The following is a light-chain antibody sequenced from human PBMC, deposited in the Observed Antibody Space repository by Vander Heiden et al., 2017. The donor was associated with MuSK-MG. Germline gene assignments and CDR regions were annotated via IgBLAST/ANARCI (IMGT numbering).Light chain of an antibody. CDR1: NIGSKS. CDR3: QVWDSSSDHPQV. V-gene: IGLV3-21*02. Sequence: SYALTQLPSVSVAPGQPARITCGGNNIGSKSRQWYQQKPGQAPVLVIYDDSDRHSGIPERFSGSNSGNTATLTISRVEAGDEADYYCQVWDSSSDHPQVFGTGTKVTVL. J-gene: IGLJ1*01. CDR2: DDS.